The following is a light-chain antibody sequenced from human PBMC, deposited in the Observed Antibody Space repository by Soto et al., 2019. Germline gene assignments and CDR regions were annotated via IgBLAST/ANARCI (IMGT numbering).Light chain of an antibody. CDR1: QSISSTY. V-gene: IGKV3-20*01. J-gene: IGKJ4*01. Sequence: EIVLTQSPGTLSLSPGERATLSCRASQSISSTYLAWYQHKPGQAPRLVIYAASSRATGIPDRFSGSGSGTDFTLTISTLEPEDFAVYYCRQYGTSPTFGGGTKVEI. CDR3: RQYGTSPT. CDR2: AAS.